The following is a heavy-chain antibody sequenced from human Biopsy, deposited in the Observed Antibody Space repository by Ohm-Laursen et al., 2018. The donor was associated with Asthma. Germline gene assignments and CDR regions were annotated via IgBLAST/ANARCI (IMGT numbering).Heavy chain of an antibody. Sequence: GSLRLSCAASAFTFSDSYMSWIRQAPGKGLEWISYIGSTRLYTNSADSVKGRFSISRDNAKNSLYLHMNSLRVEDTAVYYCARHLSPGYHHYAMDVWGQGTTVTVSS. J-gene: IGHJ6*02. D-gene: IGHD3-16*02. CDR3: ARHLSPGYHHYAMDV. CDR1: AFTFSDSY. V-gene: IGHV3-11*06. CDR2: IGSTRLYT.